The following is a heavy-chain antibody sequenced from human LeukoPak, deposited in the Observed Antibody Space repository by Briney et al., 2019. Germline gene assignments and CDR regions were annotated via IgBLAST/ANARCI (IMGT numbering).Heavy chain of an antibody. J-gene: IGHJ4*02. V-gene: IGHV1-2*02. CDR2: INPNSGGT. CDR3: ARVTSTSCVDY. Sequence: ASVKVSCKASGYTFIGYYLHWLRRAPGQGLEWMGRINPNSGGTKYAHNFQDRVTMTRDTSITTAYMELSSLRYDDTAVCYCARVTSTSCVDYWGQGTLVTVSS. D-gene: IGHD2-2*01. CDR1: GYTFIGYY.